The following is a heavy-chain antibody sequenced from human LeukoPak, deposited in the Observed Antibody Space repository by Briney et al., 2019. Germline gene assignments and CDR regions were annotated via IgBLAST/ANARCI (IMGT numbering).Heavy chain of an antibody. CDR1: GFTFSTYS. CDR3: ARRYYDILTGYYYIDC. J-gene: IGHJ4*02. Sequence: GRSLRLSCAASGFTFSTYSMNWVRQAPGKGLEWVSYISSSGSTIYYADSVKGRFTISRDNAKNSLYLQMNSLRAEDTAVYYCARRYYDILTGYYYIDCWGQGTLVTVSS. CDR2: ISSSGSTI. D-gene: IGHD3-9*01. V-gene: IGHV3-48*01.